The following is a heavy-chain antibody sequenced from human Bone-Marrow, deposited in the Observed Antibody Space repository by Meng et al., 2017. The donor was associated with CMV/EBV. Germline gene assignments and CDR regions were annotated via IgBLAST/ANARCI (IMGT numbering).Heavy chain of an antibody. CDR2: ISSSSSYI. CDR3: TRDWDYGVLDY. V-gene: IGHV3-21*01. CDR1: GFTFSSYS. Sequence: GESLKISCAASGFTFSSYSMNWVRQAPGKGLEWVSSISSSSSYIYYADSVKGRFTISRDNAKNSLYLQMNSLRAEDTAVYYCTRDWDYGVLDYWGQGTLVTVSS. D-gene: IGHD4-17*01. J-gene: IGHJ4*02.